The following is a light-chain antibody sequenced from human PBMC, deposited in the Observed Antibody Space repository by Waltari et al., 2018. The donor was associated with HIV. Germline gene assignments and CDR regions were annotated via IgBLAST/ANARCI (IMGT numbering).Light chain of an antibody. Sequence: SYELTQPSSVSVFPGQTDKINCSGDLLTEKYARWFQQKPGQAPVLLIFKDSERPSGIPERFSGSSSESTVTLTISGAQVEDEGDYYCYSAANNNLRIFGGGTKLTVL. V-gene: IGLV3-27*01. CDR2: KDS. J-gene: IGLJ2*01. CDR3: YSAANNNLRI. CDR1: LLTEKY.